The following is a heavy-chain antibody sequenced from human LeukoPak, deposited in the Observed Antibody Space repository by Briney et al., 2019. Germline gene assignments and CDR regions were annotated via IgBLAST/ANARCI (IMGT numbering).Heavy chain of an antibody. CDR1: GFSLSTSGVG. Sequence: SGPTLVNPTQTLTLTCTFSGFSLSTSGVGVGWIRQPPGKALEWLALFYWDDDKRYSPSLKSRLTITKDTSKNQVVLTMTNMDPVDTATYYCAHSLRIAVAGPPGVFDYWGQGTLVTVSS. D-gene: IGHD6-19*01. J-gene: IGHJ4*02. CDR2: FYWDDDK. CDR3: AHSLRIAVAGPPGVFDY. V-gene: IGHV2-5*02.